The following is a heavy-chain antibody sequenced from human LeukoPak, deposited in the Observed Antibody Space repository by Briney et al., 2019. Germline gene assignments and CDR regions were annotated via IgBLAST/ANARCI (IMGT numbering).Heavy chain of an antibody. D-gene: IGHD2-2*01. J-gene: IGHJ5*02. CDR2: IYYGGTT. CDR1: GASVKSDTYS. V-gene: IGHV4-61*01. CDR3: AKDLGYCSRTSLVYNLFDP. Sequence: PSQTLSLTCSVSGASVKSDTYSWSCIRQPPGRGLEWSGFIYYGGTTIYNPSLKSRFTISLDTSKNPFSLKLSCVTAADEPVYYCAKDLGYCSRTSLVYNLFDPCGQGTLVTVSS.